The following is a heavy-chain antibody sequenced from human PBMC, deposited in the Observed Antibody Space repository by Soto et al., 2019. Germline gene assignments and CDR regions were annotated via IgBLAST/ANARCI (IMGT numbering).Heavy chain of an antibody. Sequence: SVKVSCKASGGTLSTYAISWVRQAPGQGLEWMGGIIPIFGTANYAQMFQGRVTITADKSTSTAYMELSSLTSADTAVYYCAREPQDGSGSYFDSWGQGTMVTVYS. CDR3: AREPQDGSGSYFDS. J-gene: IGHJ4*02. CDR1: GGTLSTYA. CDR2: IIPIFGTA. V-gene: IGHV1-69*06. D-gene: IGHD3-10*01.